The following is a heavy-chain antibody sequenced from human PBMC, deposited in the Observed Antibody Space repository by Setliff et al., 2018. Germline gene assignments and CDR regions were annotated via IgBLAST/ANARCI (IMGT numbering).Heavy chain of an antibody. D-gene: IGHD2-2*01. CDR3: ARGRMRGSCSGPSCTYDPFDI. CDR2: ISHSGSA. J-gene: IGHJ3*02. Sequence: PSETLSLTCAVSGYSINSDCFWGWIRQPPGKGLEWIGEISHSGSANYNPSLKSRVTMSVDTSKNQFSLILRSVTAADTAGYYCARGRMRGSCSGPSCTYDPFDIWGQGTPVTVSS. CDR1: GYSINSDCF. V-gene: IGHV4-38-2*01.